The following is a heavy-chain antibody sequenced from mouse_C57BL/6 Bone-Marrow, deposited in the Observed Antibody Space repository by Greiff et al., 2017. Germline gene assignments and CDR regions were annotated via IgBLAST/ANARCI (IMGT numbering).Heavy chain of an antibody. CDR1: GYTFTDYN. CDR2: INPNNGGT. CDR3: ARRRGYWYFDV. V-gene: IGHV1-22*01. J-gene: IGHJ1*03. Sequence: DVKLQESGPELVKPGASVKMSCKASGYTFTDYNMHWVKQSHGKSLEWIGYINPNNGGTSYNQKFKGKATLTVNKSSSTAYMELRSLTSEDSAVYYCARRRGYWYFDVWGTGTTVTVSS.